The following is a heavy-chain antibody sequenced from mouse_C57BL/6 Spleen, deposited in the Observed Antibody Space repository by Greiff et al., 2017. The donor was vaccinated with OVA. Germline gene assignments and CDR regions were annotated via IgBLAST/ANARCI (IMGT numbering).Heavy chain of an antibody. CDR1: GYSITSGYY. Sequence: EVKLQESGPGLVKPSQSLSLTCSVTGYSITSGYYWNWIRQFPGNKLEWMGYISYDGSNNYNPSLKNRISITRDTSKNQFFLKLNSVTTEDTATYYCAREEGDCLDYWGQGTTLTVSS. V-gene: IGHV3-6*01. CDR2: ISYDGSN. J-gene: IGHJ2*01. CDR3: AREEGDCLDY.